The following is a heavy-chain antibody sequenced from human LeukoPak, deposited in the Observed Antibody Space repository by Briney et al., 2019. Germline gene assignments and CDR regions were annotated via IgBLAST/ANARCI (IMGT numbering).Heavy chain of an antibody. J-gene: IGHJ3*02. CDR2: INPNSGGT. D-gene: IGHD6-19*01. CDR3: ARESSGWSTGDAFDI. Sequence: ASVKVSCKASGYTFTGYYMHWVRQAPGQGLEWMGWINPNSGGTNYAKKFQGWVTMTRDTSISTAYMELSRLRSDDTAVYYCARESSGWSTGDAFDIWGQGTMVTVSS. CDR1: GYTFTGYY. V-gene: IGHV1-2*04.